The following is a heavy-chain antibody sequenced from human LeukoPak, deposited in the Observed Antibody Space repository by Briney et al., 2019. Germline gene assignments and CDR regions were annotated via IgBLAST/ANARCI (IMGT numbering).Heavy chain of an antibody. D-gene: IGHD3/OR15-3a*01. CDR2: IHTSGST. Sequence: PSETLSLTCTVSGGSISAYYWSWIRQPAGKGLEWIGRIHTSGSTNYSPSLTSRVTISLDTSKNQFSLKLSSVTAADTAVYYCARRRGNFWTDYYAFDYWGQGTLVTVSS. CDR1: GGSISAYY. CDR3: ARRRGNFWTDYYAFDY. J-gene: IGHJ4*02. V-gene: IGHV4-4*07.